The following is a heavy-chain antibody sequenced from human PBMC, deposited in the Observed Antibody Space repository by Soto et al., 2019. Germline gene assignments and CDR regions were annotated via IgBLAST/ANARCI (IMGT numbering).Heavy chain of an antibody. CDR3: TKRPICTGDCWFFDD. D-gene: IGHD2-21*02. V-gene: IGHV3-23*05. J-gene: IGHJ4*02. CDR1: GFTFRTFA. CDR2: IDDSNSA. Sequence: EVHLLESGGGSAQPGGSLRLSCAGSGFTFRTFAMYWIRQAPGKGLEWVSAIDDSNSAYYADSVKGRFGISRDNSRNTVYLPMDGLRAEDTAIYYCTKRPICTGDCWFFDDWGQGILVTVSS.